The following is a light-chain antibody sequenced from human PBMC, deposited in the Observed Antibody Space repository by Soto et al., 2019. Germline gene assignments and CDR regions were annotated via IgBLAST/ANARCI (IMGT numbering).Light chain of an antibody. Sequence: EIVMTQSPATLSVSPGERVTLSCRASQSVNNNLAWYQQKPGQAPRLLIYGASTRAAGIPASFSGSGSWTEFTLTISSLQSEDFAVYYCQQYGSSSITFGQGTRLEIK. CDR1: QSVNNN. CDR2: GAS. J-gene: IGKJ5*01. CDR3: QQYGSSSIT. V-gene: IGKV3-15*01.